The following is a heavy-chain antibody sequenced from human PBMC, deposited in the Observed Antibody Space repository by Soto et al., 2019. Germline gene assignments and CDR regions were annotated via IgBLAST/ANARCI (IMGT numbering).Heavy chain of an antibody. Sequence: SETLSLTCTVSGGSISSGGYYWSWIRQHPGKGLEWIGYIYYSGSTNYNPSLKSRVTISVDTSKNQFSLKLSSVTAADTAVYYCARATYGFLEWLSTYYYYMDVWGKGTTVTVS. D-gene: IGHD3-3*01. V-gene: IGHV4-61*08. CDR3: ARATYGFLEWLSTYYYYMDV. CDR2: IYYSGST. CDR1: GGSISSGGYY. J-gene: IGHJ6*03.